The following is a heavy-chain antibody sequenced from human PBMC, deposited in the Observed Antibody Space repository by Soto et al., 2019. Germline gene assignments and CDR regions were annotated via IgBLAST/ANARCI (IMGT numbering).Heavy chain of an antibody. CDR3: AKDQSSNSCYDH. V-gene: IGHV3-23*01. CDR1: GFSFSNYA. D-gene: IGHD2-2*01. CDR2: IRGSGSNT. Sequence: GSLRLSCAASGFSFSNYAMSWVRQAPGKGLEWISGIRGSGSNTYYADSVKGRFTISRDNSKNSLYLQMNSLRVEDTAVYYCAKDQSSNSCYDHWGQGTLVTVSS. J-gene: IGHJ4*02.